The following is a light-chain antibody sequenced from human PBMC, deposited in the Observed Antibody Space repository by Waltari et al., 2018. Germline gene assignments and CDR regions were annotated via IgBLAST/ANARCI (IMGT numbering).Light chain of an antibody. CDR2: DAS. CDR1: QSISSY. V-gene: IGKV3-11*01. Sequence: EIVLTQSPVTLSLSPGERATLSCRASQSISSYLAWYQQKPGQAPRLLIYDASNRATGIPARFSGSGSGTDFTLTINSLRPEDFATYYCQQSYTAPFTFGPGTRVDLK. J-gene: IGKJ3*01. CDR3: QQSYTAPFT.